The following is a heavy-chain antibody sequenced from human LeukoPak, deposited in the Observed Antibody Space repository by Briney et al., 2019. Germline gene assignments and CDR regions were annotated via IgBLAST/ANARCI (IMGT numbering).Heavy chain of an antibody. CDR2: ISYDGSKK. J-gene: IGHJ6*04. CDR1: GFTFGSYS. CDR3: AELGITMIGGV. Sequence: GSLRLSCAASGFTFGSYSMHWVRQAPGKGLEWVAFISYDGSKKYYADSVKGRFTISRDNAKNSLYLQMNSLRAEDTAVYYCAELGITMIGGVWGKGTTVTISS. D-gene: IGHD3-10*02. V-gene: IGHV3-30*04.